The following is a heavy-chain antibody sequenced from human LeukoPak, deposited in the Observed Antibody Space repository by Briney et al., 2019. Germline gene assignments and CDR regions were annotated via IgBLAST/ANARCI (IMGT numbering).Heavy chain of an antibody. V-gene: IGHV3-23*01. J-gene: IGHJ4*02. CDR1: GVTFSSYV. CDR2: ISGSGGST. D-gene: IGHD3-22*01. Sequence: GGSLRLSCEASGVTFSSYVMSWVRQAPGKRPEWVSGISGSGGSTYYADSVKGRFTISRDNSKNTLYLQMNSLRAEDTAVYYCAKGVLQYYYDSSGYFDYWGQGTLVTVSS. CDR3: AKGVLQYYYDSSGYFDY.